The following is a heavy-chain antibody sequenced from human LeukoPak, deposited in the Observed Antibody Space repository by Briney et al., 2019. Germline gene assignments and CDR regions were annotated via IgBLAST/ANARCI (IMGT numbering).Heavy chain of an antibody. V-gene: IGHV3-30*04. J-gene: IGHJ4*02. CDR1: GFTFSNYG. CDR3: ARDSLLSPGTGGSLDY. CDR2: ISKDGRDI. D-gene: IGHD2-8*02. Sequence: GGSLRLSCAASGFTFSNYGLHWVRQAPGEGLEWVSLISKDGRDIQYTHSVKGRFIISRDNPKNTLYLQMNSVRVEDTAIYYCARDSLLSPGTGGSLDYWGQGTLVTVSS.